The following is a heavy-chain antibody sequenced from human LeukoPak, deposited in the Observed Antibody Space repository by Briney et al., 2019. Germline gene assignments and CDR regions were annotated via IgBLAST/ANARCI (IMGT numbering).Heavy chain of an antibody. D-gene: IGHD5-12*01. CDR3: AGVYSGYYDY. Sequence: PGGSLRLSCAASGITVSSNYMSWVRQAPGKGLEWVSVIYSGGATYYADSVKGRFTISRDNSKNTLYLQMNSLRVEDTAVYYCAGVYSGYYDYWGQGTLVTVSS. V-gene: IGHV3-53*01. J-gene: IGHJ4*02. CDR2: IYSGGAT. CDR1: GITVSSNY.